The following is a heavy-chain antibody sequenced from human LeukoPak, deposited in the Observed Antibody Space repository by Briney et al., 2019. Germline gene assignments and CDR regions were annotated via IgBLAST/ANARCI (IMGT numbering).Heavy chain of an antibody. CDR3: ARSIYSSSWYRNDAFDI. D-gene: IGHD6-13*01. J-gene: IGHJ3*02. V-gene: IGHV3-30*02. Sequence: GGSLRLSCAASGFTFSSYGMHWVRQAPGKGLEWVAFIRYDGSNKYYADSVKGRFTISRDNSKNTLYLQMNSLRAEDTAVYYCARSIYSSSWYRNDAFDIWGQGTMVTVSS. CDR2: IRYDGSNK. CDR1: GFTFSSYG.